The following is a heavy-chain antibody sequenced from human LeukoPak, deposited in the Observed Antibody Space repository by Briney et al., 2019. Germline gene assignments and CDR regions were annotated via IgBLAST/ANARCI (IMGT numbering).Heavy chain of an antibody. CDR3: ARASTTYYYGAP. J-gene: IGHJ4*02. Sequence: ASVKVSCKASGYTFTGYYMHWVRQAPGQGLEWMGWINPNSGGTNYAQKFQGRVTMTRDTSISTAYMALRSLRSDDTAVYYCARASTTYYYGAPWGQGTLVTVSS. D-gene: IGHD3-10*01. V-gene: IGHV1-2*02. CDR2: INPNSGGT. CDR1: GYTFTGYY.